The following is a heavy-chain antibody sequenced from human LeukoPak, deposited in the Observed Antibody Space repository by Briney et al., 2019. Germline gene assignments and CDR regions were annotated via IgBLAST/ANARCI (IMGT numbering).Heavy chain of an antibody. D-gene: IGHD2-21*02. CDR1: GYTFTSYD. CDR3: ARTAYCGGDCYSDWFDP. CDR2: MNPNSGNT. J-gene: IGHJ5*02. V-gene: IGHV1-8*01. Sequence: ASVKVSCKASGYTFTSYDINWVRQATGQGLEWMGWMNPNSGNTGYAQKFQGRVTMTRNTSISTAYMELSSLRSEDTAVYYCARTAYCGGDCYSDWFDPWGQGTLVTVS.